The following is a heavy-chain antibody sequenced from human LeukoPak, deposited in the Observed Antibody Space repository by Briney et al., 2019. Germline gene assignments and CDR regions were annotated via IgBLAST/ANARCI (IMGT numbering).Heavy chain of an antibody. CDR3: AKGGSPSCYSSSGY. Sequence: GGSLRLSCAASGFTFSDYSMNWVRQAPGKGLQWVSYIGRSGGTIYYADSVKGRFTISRDNAKNLLYLQMNNLRDEDTAVYYCAKGGSPSCYSSSGYWGQGTLVTVSS. CDR1: GFTFSDYS. D-gene: IGHD2-2*01. CDR2: IGRSGGTI. V-gene: IGHV3-48*02. J-gene: IGHJ4*02.